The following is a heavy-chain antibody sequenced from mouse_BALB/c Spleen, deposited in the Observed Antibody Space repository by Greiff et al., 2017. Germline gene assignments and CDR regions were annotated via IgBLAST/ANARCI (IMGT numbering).Heavy chain of an antibody. D-gene: IGHD2-10*02. V-gene: IGHV14-3*02. CDR2: IDPANGNT. CDR3: AREGVYGNYVAY. J-gene: IGHJ3*01. CDR1: GFNIKDTY. Sequence: EVLLVESGAELVKPGASVKLSCTASGFNIKDTYMHWVKQRPEQGLEWIGRIDPANGNTKYDPKFQGKATITADTSSNTAYLQLSSLTSEDTAVYYCAREGVYGNYVAYWGQGTLVTVSA.